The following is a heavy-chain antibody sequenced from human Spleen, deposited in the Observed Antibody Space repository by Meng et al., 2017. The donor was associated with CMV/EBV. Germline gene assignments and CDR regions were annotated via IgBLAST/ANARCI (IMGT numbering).Heavy chain of an antibody. J-gene: IGHJ4*02. CDR3: AAAGLGLLDY. CDR1: GFTFDDYA. CDR2: ISWNSGSI. Sequence: SLKISCAASGFTFDDYAMHWVRQAPGKGLEWVSGISWNSGSIGYADSVKGRFTISRDNAKNSLYLQMTSLRIEDTAFYYCAAAGLGLLDYWGQGALVTVSS. V-gene: IGHV3-9*01. D-gene: IGHD6-13*01.